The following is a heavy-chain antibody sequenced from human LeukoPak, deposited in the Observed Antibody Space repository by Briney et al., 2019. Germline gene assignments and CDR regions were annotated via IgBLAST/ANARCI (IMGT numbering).Heavy chain of an antibody. D-gene: IGHD6-19*01. Sequence: GGSLRLSCAASGISFSTNAMSWVRQAPGEGLEWVSTISGSGGSTYYADSVKGRFTISRDNSKNTLYLQMNSLRAEDTAVYYCAKGEYSSGWYVDYWGQGTLVTVSS. CDR1: GISFSTNA. J-gene: IGHJ4*02. V-gene: IGHV3-23*01. CDR2: ISGSGGST. CDR3: AKGEYSSGWYVDY.